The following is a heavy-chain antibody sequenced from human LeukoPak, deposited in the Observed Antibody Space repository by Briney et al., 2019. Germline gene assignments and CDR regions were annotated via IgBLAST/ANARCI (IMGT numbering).Heavy chain of an antibody. D-gene: IGHD1-26*01. CDR1: GFTFSGYA. V-gene: IGHV3-64*01. Sequence: GGSLRLSCAASGFTFSGYAMHWVRQAPGKGLEYVSAISSNGGSTYYANSVKGRFTISRDNSKNTLYLQMGSLRAEDMAVYCCARAPVLVGAAPDYWGQGTLVTVSS. CDR2: ISSNGGST. CDR3: ARAPVLVGAAPDY. J-gene: IGHJ4*02.